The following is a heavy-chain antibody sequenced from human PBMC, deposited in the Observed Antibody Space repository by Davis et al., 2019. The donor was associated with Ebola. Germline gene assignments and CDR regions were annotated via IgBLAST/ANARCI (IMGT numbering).Heavy chain of an antibody. J-gene: IGHJ4*02. V-gene: IGHV1-3*01. Sequence: AASVKVSCKASGYTFSTYAIHWLRQAPGQRLEWMGLINAAKGNTNYAQKFQGRVTMTRDTSISTAYMELSRLRSDDTAVYYCARGGDCSGGSCYFWDYWGQGTLVTVSS. D-gene: IGHD2-15*01. CDR1: GYTFSTYA. CDR2: INAAKGNT. CDR3: ARGGDCSGGSCYFWDY.